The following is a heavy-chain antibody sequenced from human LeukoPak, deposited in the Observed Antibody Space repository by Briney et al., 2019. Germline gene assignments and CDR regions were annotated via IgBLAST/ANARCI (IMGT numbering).Heavy chain of an antibody. D-gene: IGHD4-17*01. J-gene: IGHJ4*02. CDR3: ARRSLATTWPHPSFDY. V-gene: IGHV2-5*02. CDR1: GFSLSTSGVG. CDR2: IYWDDDK. Sequence: SGPTLVKPTQTLTLTCTFSGFSLSTSGVGVGWIRQPPGKALEWLALIYWDDDKRYSPSLKSRLTITKDTSKNQVVLTMTNMDPVDTATYYCARRSLATTWPHPSFDYWGQGTLVTVSS.